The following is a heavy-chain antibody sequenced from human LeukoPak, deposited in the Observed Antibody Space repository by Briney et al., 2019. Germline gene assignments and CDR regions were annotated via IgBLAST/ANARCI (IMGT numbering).Heavy chain of an antibody. CDR3: ARGPPYDFWKGYYFDY. CDR2: IYYSGST. V-gene: IGHV4-59*01. Sequence: SETLSLTCAVYGGSFSSYYWSWIRQPPGKGLEWIGYIYYSGSTNYNPSLKSRVTISIDTSKNQFSLKLSSVTAADTAVYYCARGPPYDFWKGYYFDYWGQGTLVTVSS. CDR1: GGSFSSYY. D-gene: IGHD3-3*01. J-gene: IGHJ4*02.